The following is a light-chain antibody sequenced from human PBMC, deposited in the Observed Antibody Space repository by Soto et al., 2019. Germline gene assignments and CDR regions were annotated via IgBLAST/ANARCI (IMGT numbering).Light chain of an antibody. CDR2: GND. CDR3: QSYDNTLRGFV. CDR1: SSNIGAPYD. V-gene: IGLV1-40*01. Sequence: QSVLAQPPSVSGAPGQRVTISCTGSSSNIGAPYDVQWYQQLPGTAPKLLIYGNDKRPFGVPGRFSASRSGTSASLAITGLQAEYEADFYCQSYDNTLRGFVFGTGTKVTVL. J-gene: IGLJ1*01.